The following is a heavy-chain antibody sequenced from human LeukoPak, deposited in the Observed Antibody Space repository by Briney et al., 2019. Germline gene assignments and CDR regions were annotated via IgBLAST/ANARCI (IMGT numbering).Heavy chain of an antibody. CDR2: IKQDGSEK. CDR1: GFTFSSYW. D-gene: IGHD2-8*02. V-gene: IGHV3-7*01. J-gene: IGHJ4*02. CDR3: ARAGGSTVSHSDY. Sequence: GGSLRLSCAASGFTFSSYWMSWVRQAPGKGLEWVANIKQDGSEKYYVDSVKGRFTISRDNAMNSLYLQMNSLRAEDTAVYYCARAGGSTVSHSDYWGQGTLVTVSS.